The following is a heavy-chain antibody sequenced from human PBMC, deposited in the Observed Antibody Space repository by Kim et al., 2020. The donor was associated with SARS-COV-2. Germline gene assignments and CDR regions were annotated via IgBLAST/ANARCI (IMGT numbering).Heavy chain of an antibody. V-gene: IGHV1-8*01. J-gene: IGHJ5*02. D-gene: IGHD1-1*01. Sequence: ASVKVSCKASGYTFSSFDIHWVRQATGQGLEWMGWINPNRGNTGYAEKFQGRVTLTRNTSITTAYMELSSLRSEDTAVYYCARGWLNWNTFDPWGQGTLVTVSS. CDR1: GYTFSSFD. CDR2: INPNRGNT. CDR3: ARGWLNWNTFDP.